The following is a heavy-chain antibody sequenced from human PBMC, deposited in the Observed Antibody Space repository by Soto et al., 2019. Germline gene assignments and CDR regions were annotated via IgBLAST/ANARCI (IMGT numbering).Heavy chain of an antibody. J-gene: IGHJ4*02. CDR2: IHYGGHS. CDR1: GGSMNNNY. V-gene: IGHV4-59*08. CDR3: ARHFSVDYFDY. Sequence: PSETLSLTCTVSGGSMNNNYWSWIRQPPGKGLEWIGWIHYGGHSSYNPSLMSRVSISVDTSKNQFSLKVTSVTAANTAVYYCARHFSVDYFDYWGLGALVTVSS.